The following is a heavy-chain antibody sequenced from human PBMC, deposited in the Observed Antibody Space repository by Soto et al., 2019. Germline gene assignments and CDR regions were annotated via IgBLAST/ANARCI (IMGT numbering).Heavy chain of an antibody. CDR2: ISDSGGGT. CDR3: ARGPDYGDYPYWYFDL. D-gene: IGHD4-17*01. V-gene: IGHV3-23*01. Sequence: EVQLLESGGGLVQPGGSLRLSCAASGFTFSSYAMSWVRQAPGKGLEWVSTISDSGGGTYYADSVKGRFTLSRDNSKNTLDLQMNSLRTEDTAVYYCARGPDYGDYPYWYFDLWGRGTLVTVSS. J-gene: IGHJ2*01. CDR1: GFTFSSYA.